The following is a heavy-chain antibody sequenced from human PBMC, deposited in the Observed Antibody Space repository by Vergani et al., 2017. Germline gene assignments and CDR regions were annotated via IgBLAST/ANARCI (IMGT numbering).Heavy chain of an antibody. CDR1: GFIFSNYG. V-gene: IGHV3-30*02. J-gene: IGHJ3*02. CDR3: ARGMTTETTDLDGFDI. CDR2: IRFDGSVK. Sequence: QVQLVESGGGVVQPGGSLRLSCAASGFIFSNYGMHWVRQAPGKGLDWVSFIRFDGSVKFHADSVKGRFIISRDQSKNTLHLQMNGLRPEDTAVYYCARGMTTETTDLDGFDIWGQGTMVSVSS. D-gene: IGHD4-17*01.